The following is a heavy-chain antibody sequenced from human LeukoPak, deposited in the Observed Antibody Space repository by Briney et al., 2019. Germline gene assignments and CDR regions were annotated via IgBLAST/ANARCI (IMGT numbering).Heavy chain of an antibody. Sequence: GGSLRLSCAASGFTFSYYSMNWVRQAPGRGLEWVSCISSSSSLIFYSDSVRGRFTISRDNAKNLLYLRMNSLRVEDTAVYYCAKVDRGDYSSSPVPYYNYYMNVWGQGTMVTVSS. CDR1: GFTFSYYS. CDR2: ISSSSSLI. V-gene: IGHV3-21*01. D-gene: IGHD6-13*01. J-gene: IGHJ6*03. CDR3: AKVDRGDYSSSPVPYYNYYMNV.